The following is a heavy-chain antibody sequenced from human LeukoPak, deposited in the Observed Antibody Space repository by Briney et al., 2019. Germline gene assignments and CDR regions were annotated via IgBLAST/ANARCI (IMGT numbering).Heavy chain of an antibody. D-gene: IGHD3-16*01. CDR2: ISSTGATI. CDR1: GFTFSSNG. J-gene: IGHJ4*02. CDR3: ARELPGGGFDY. Sequence: GGSLRLSCAASGFTFSSNGMNWVRQAPGKGLDFIAYISSTGATIYYADSLKGRFTISRDNARNSLYLQMNSLRDEDTAVYYCARELPGGGFDYWGQGTLVTVSS. V-gene: IGHV3-48*02.